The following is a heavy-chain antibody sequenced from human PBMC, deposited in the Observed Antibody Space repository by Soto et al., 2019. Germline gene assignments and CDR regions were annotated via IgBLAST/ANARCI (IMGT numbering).Heavy chain of an antibody. D-gene: IGHD3-22*01. CDR1: GFTFSSYS. V-gene: IGHV3-48*02. CDR3: ASNYDSSGPYYYYYGMDV. CDR2: ISSSSSTI. J-gene: IGHJ6*02. Sequence: GGSLRLSCAASGFTFSSYSMNWVRQAPGKGLEWVSYISSSSSTIYYADSVKGRFTISRDNAKNSLYLQMNSLRDEDTAVYYCASNYDSSGPYYYYYGMDVWGQGTTVTVSS.